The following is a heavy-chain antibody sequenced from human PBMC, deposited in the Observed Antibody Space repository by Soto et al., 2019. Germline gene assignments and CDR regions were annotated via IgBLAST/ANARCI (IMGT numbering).Heavy chain of an antibody. CDR2: IYYSGST. D-gene: IGHD3-22*01. V-gene: IGHV4-59*01. J-gene: IGHJ4*02. Sequence: PSETLSLTCTVSGGSISSYYWSWIRQPPGKGLEWIGYIYYSGSTNYNPSLKSRVTISVDTSKNQFSLKLSSVTAADTAVYYCARIATHDSSGYPDYWGQGTLDTVS. CDR3: ARIATHDSSGYPDY. CDR1: GGSISSYY.